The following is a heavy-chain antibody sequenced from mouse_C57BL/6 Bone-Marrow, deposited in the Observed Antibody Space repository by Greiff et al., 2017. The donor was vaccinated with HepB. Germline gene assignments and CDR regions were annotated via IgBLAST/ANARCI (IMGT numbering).Heavy chain of an antibody. CDR1: GFNIKNTY. CDR2: IDPANGNT. V-gene: IGHV14-3*01. Sequence: EVQLQESVAELVRPGASVKLSCTASGFNIKNTYMHWVKQRPEQGLEWIGRIDPANGNTKYAPKFQGKATITADTSSNTAYLQLSSLTSEDTAIYYCAATMIKDYYAMDYWGQGTSVTVSS. CDR3: AATMIKDYYAMDY. D-gene: IGHD2-4*01. J-gene: IGHJ4*01.